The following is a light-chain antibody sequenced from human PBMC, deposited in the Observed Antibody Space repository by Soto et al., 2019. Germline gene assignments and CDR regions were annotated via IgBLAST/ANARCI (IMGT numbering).Light chain of an antibody. CDR2: GNS. CDR1: SSNIGAGYD. CDR3: QSYDSSLSGSYV. J-gene: IGLJ1*01. Sequence: LTQPPSVSGAPGQSVTISCTGSSSNIGAGYDVQWYQQLPGTAPKLLIYGNSNRPSGVPDRFSGSKSGTSASLAITELQAEDEADYYCQSYDSSLSGSYVFGTGTKVTVL. V-gene: IGLV1-40*01.